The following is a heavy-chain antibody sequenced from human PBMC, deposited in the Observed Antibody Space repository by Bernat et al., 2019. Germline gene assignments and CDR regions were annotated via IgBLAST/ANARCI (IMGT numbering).Heavy chain of an antibody. CDR1: GFTFSSYA. CDR3: ARDRRGTDSGGMDV. J-gene: IGHJ6*02. CDR2: ITYDGSYK. D-gene: IGHD3-16*01. V-gene: IGHV3-30*04. Sequence: VQLLESGGGVVQPGRSLRLSCAASGFTFSSYAIHWVRQAPGKGLEWVADITYDGSYKYYADSVKGRFTISRDNSKNTLYLQMNSLRAEDTAVYYCARDRRGTDSGGMDVWGQGTTVTVSS.